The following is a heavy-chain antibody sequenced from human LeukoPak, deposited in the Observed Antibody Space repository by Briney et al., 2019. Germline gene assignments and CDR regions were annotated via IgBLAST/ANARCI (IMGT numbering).Heavy chain of an antibody. J-gene: IGHJ4*02. CDR1: GFTFSSYD. CDR2: IGTAGDT. V-gene: IGHV3-13*01. Sequence: GGSLRLSCAASGFTFSSYDMHWVRQATGKGLEWVSAIGTAGDTYYPGSVKGRFTISRENAKNSLYLQMNSLRAGDTAVYYCARGPVRDYGYYSTQEKDFDYWGQGNLGTVSS. D-gene: IGHD4-17*01. CDR3: ARGPVRDYGYYSTQEKDFDY.